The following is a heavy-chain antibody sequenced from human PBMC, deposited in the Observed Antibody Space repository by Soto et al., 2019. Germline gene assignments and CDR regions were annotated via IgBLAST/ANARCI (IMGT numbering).Heavy chain of an antibody. D-gene: IGHD3-22*01. J-gene: IGHJ4*02. CDR3: ARDRPYYYDSSGYYNYFDD. CDR2: IYYSGST. V-gene: IGHV4-31*03. CDR1: GGSISSGGYY. Sequence: PSETLSLTCTVSGGSISSGGYYWSWIRQHPGKGLEWIGYIYYSGSTYYNPSLKSRVTISVDTSKNQFSLKLSSVTAADTAVYYCARDRPYYYDSSGYYNYFDDWGQGTLVTVSS.